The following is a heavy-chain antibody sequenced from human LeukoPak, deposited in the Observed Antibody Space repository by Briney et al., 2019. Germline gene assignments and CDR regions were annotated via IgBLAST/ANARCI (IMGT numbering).Heavy chain of an antibody. Sequence: PGGSLRLSCAASGFTFSSYIMNWVRQAPGKGLEWVAVISYDGGNQYYADSVKGRFTISRDNSKKTLFLQMNSLRTEDTAVYYCARGGSSYYYCDYWGQGTLVTVSS. CDR2: ISYDGGNQ. CDR3: ARGGSSYYYCDY. J-gene: IGHJ4*02. V-gene: IGHV3-30*03. CDR1: GFTFSSYI. D-gene: IGHD3-22*01.